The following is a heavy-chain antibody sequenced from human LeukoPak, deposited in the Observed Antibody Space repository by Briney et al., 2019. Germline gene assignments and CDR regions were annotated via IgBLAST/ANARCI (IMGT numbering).Heavy chain of an antibody. J-gene: IGHJ3*02. Sequence: SGTLSLTCAVSGGSISSSNWWSWVRQPPGKGLEWIGEIYHSGSTNYNPSLKSRVTISVDKSKNQFSLKLSSVTAADTAVYYCARDRGEYYGSGSYYNDDAFDIWGQGTMVTVS. V-gene: IGHV4-4*02. CDR1: GGSISSSNW. CDR3: ARDRGEYYGSGSYYNDDAFDI. CDR2: IYHSGST. D-gene: IGHD3-10*01.